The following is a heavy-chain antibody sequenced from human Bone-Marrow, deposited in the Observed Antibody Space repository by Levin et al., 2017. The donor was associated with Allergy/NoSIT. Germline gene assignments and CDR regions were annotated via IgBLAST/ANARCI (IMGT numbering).Heavy chain of an antibody. J-gene: IGHJ4*02. CDR2: IWYDGSNK. V-gene: IGHV3-33*01. D-gene: IGHD5-24*01. CDR3: TTERIQLGWGVGDY. Sequence: AGGSLRLSCAASGFTFSDYGMHWVRQAPGKGLEWVALIWYDGSNKYYADSVKGRFTISRDNSKNTLDLQMNSLRAEDTAVYYCTTERIQLGWGVGDYWGQGALVAVSS. CDR1: GFTFSDYG.